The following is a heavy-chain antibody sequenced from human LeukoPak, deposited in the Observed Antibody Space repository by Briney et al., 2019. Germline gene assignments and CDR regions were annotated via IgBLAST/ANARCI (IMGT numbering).Heavy chain of an antibody. CDR1: GFTFGGYG. V-gene: IGHV3-49*04. D-gene: IGHD6-19*01. J-gene: IGHJ4*02. CDR2: IRSKAYGGTT. CDR3: TRSSSGWYSDY. Sequence: GGSLRLSRTASGFTFGGYGMSWVRQAPGKGLEWVGFIRSKAYGGTTEYAASVKGRFIISRDDFKSIAYLQMNSLKTEDTAVYYCTRSSSGWYSDYWGQGTLVTVSS.